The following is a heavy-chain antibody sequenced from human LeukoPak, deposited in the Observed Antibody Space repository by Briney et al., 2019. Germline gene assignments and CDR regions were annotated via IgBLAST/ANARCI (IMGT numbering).Heavy chain of an antibody. CDR1: GYTFSSYD. CDR3: AKDLYGYVSNWFDP. CDR2: ISGRGGST. D-gene: IGHD5-12*01. Sequence: PGGSLRLSCAASGYTFSSYDMRWVRQAEGKGGERGSAISGRGGSTKYADSVKGRITITRDNSKNTLYLHMNSLRAEDTAVYYCAKDLYGYVSNWFDPWGQGTLVTVSS. J-gene: IGHJ5*02. V-gene: IGHV3-23*01.